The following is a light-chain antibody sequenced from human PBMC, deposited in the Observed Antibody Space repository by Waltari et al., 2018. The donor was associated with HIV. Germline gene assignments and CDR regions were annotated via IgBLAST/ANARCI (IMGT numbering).Light chain of an antibody. Sequence: DIVMTQSPDSLAVSLGERATINCKSGQSVLYSSNNKNYLAWYQQKPGQPPKLLIYWASTRESGVPDRFSGSGSGTDFTLTISRLQAEDVAVYYCQQYYSTPPTFGQGTKVEIK. CDR1: QSVLYSSNNKNY. CDR3: QQYYSTPPT. V-gene: IGKV4-1*01. J-gene: IGKJ1*01. CDR2: WAS.